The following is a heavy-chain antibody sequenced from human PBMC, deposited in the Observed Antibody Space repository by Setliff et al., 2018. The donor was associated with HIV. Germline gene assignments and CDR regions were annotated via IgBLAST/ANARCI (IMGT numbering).Heavy chain of an antibody. D-gene: IGHD1-26*01. CDR3: ARHGTWSSQRFHFDY. V-gene: IGHV4-4*09. J-gene: IGHJ4*02. Sequence: SETLSLTCTVSAVSIGGYSWSWIRQSPGKGLEWIGSIYSTDTTNHNPSLESRVTISVDKSKNQFSLKLNSVTAADTAVYYCARHGTWSSQRFHFDYWGQRTPVTVSS. CDR1: AVSIGGYS. CDR2: IYSTDTT.